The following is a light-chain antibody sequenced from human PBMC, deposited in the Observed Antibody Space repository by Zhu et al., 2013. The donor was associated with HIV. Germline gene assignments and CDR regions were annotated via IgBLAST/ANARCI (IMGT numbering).Light chain of an antibody. J-gene: IGLJ3*02. V-gene: IGLV2-14*01. CDR3: CSYTNTSTLAL. CDR2: EVT. Sequence: QSALTQPVSVSGSPGQSITISCTGTSGDIGAYRFVSWYQQYPGKAPKLMIFEVTSRPSGVPSRFSGSKSGNTASLTVSGLQPEDEATYYCCSYTNTSTLALFGGGTKLTVL. CDR1: SGDIGAYRF.